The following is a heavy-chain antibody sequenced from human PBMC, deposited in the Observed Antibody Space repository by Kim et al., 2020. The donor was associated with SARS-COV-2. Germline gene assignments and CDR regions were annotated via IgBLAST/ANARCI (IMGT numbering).Heavy chain of an antibody. Sequence: GESLKISCEVSGFGFTGYWITWVRRLPGKGLEWMGRIDPSDSRTNYSPSFHGHVVLPVDQSISSAYLQWTSLKASDTAIYFCARQHRDGYTYYFDYWGQGTLVTVSS. D-gene: IGHD5-12*01. CDR3: ARQHRDGYTYYFDY. CDR1: GFGFTGYW. V-gene: IGHV5-10-1*01. J-gene: IGHJ4*02. CDR2: IDPSDSRT.